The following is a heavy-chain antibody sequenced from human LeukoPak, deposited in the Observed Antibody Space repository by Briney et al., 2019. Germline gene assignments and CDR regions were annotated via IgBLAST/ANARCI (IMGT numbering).Heavy chain of an antibody. CDR2: ISGSGGST. V-gene: IGHV3-23*01. CDR3: AKVVPSGQWLVRGGYHFDY. CDR1: GFTFSSYA. Sequence: GGSLRLSCAASGFTFSSYAMSWVRQAPGKGLEWVSVISGSGGSTYYADSVKGRFTISRDNSKNTLYLQMNSLRAEDTAVYYCAKVVPSGQWLVRGGYHFDYWGQGTLVTVSS. D-gene: IGHD6-19*01. J-gene: IGHJ4*02.